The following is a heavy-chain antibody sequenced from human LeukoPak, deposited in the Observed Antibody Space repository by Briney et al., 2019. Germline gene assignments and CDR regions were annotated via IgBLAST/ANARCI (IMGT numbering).Heavy chain of an antibody. V-gene: IGHV3-30*02. CDR1: GFTFSSYG. D-gene: IGHD2-15*01. Sequence: GGSLRLSCAASGFTFSSYGMHWVRQAPGKGLEWVAFIRYDGSNKYYADSVKGRFTISRDNSKNTLYLQMNSLRAEDTAVYYCAGAGYCSGGSCFYYYYGMDVWGQGTTVTVSS. J-gene: IGHJ6*02. CDR2: IRYDGSNK. CDR3: AGAGYCSGGSCFYYYYGMDV.